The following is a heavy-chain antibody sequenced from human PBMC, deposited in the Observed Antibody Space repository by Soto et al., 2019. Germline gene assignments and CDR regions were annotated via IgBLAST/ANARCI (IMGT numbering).Heavy chain of an antibody. D-gene: IGHD6-6*01. Sequence: SGGSLRLSCAASGFTFRSYSINWVRQAPGKGLEWVSFISSTSSYKYYADSVKGRFTISRDNARNTVLLQMNSLRGEDTAVYHYARGGQLVSENYFDPWGQGTLVTASS. CDR2: ISSTSSYK. J-gene: IGHJ4*02. CDR1: GFTFRSYS. V-gene: IGHV3-21*06. CDR3: ARGGQLVSENYFDP.